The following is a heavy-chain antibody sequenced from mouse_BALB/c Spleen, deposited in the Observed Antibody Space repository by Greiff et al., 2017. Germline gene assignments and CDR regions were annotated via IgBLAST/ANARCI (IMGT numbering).Heavy chain of an antibody. CDR3: AREGITGAMDY. Sequence: DVMLVESGGGLVQPGGSRKLSCAASGFTFSSFGMHWVRQAPEKGLEWVAYISSGSSTIYYADTVKGRFTISRDNPKNTLFLQMTSLRSEDTAMYYCAREGITGAMDYWGQGTSVTVSA. CDR2: ISSGSSTI. CDR1: GFTFSSFG. D-gene: IGHD2-4*01. V-gene: IGHV5-17*02. J-gene: IGHJ4*01.